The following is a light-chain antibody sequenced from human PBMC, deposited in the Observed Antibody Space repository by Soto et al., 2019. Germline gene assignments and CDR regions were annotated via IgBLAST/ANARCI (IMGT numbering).Light chain of an antibody. CDR2: WAS. V-gene: IGKV4-1*01. J-gene: IGKJ1*01. Sequence: IVMTQSPDSLAVSLGERATINCKSSQSVLYSSNNQNYLAWYQHKPGQPPKLLIYWASTRESGVPDRFSGSGSGTNFTLNIRSLQAEDVAVYYCQQYYSTPTWTFGQGTKVEI. CDR1: QSVLYSSNNQNY. CDR3: QQYYSTPTWT.